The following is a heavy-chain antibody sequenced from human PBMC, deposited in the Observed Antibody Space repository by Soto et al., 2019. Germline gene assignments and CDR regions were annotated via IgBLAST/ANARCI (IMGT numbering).Heavy chain of an antibody. Sequence: QVQLLQSAAELKMPGASLNLSCKTSGYNFTNCAVHWLRQAPGQRLEWLGWIKGGTGNTRFSERFQDRVTLTRDTSARTVYMELTGLKSEDTAIYYCARGAGRSPVTRAFDIWGQGTVVTVSS. CDR2: IKGGTGNT. D-gene: IGHD4-17*01. CDR3: ARGAGRSPVTRAFDI. CDR1: GYNFTNCA. V-gene: IGHV1-3*01. J-gene: IGHJ3*02.